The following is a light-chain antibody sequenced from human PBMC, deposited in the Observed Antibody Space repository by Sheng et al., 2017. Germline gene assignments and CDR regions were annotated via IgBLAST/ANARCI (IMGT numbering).Light chain of an antibody. CDR3: QQYYSPPFT. J-gene: IGKJ3*01. Sequence: GDRVTITCQASQDISNYLNWYQQKPGKAPKLLLYGASRLASGVPPRFSGSGSGTVYTLTINSLQPEDFATYFCQQYYSPPFTFGPGTKVD. CDR1: QDISNY. V-gene: IGKV1-NL1*01. CDR2: GAS.